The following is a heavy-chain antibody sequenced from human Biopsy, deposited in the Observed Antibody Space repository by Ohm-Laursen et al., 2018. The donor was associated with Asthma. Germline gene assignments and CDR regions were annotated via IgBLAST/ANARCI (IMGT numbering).Heavy chain of an antibody. CDR2: ISYDGKFK. Sequence: SLRLSCSAPGFNLNTYTLSWVRQAPGQGLAWLSTISYDGKFKYFADSVKGRFTISRDNSKNTLYLQMNSLRAEDTAVYYCARDEAVVVPAAIPGNWFDPWGQGTLVTVSS. J-gene: IGHJ5*02. CDR1: GFNLNTYT. V-gene: IGHV3-30*04. D-gene: IGHD2-2*01. CDR3: ARDEAVVVPAAIPGNWFDP.